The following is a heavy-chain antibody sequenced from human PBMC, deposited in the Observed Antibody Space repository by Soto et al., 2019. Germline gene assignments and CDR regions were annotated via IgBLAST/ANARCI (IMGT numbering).Heavy chain of an antibody. Sequence: SVKVSCKASGGTFSSCAISWVRQAPGQGLEWMGGIIPIFGTANYAQKFQGRVTITADESTSTAYMELSSLRSEDTAVYYCARAVTAVAYAFDIWGQGTMVTVSS. D-gene: IGHD6-19*01. CDR2: IIPIFGTA. CDR1: GGTFSSCA. CDR3: ARAVTAVAYAFDI. V-gene: IGHV1-69*13. J-gene: IGHJ3*02.